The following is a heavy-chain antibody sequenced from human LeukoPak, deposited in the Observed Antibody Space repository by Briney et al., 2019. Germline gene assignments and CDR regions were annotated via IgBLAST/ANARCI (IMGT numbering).Heavy chain of an antibody. D-gene: IGHD6-13*01. J-gene: IGHJ5*02. CDR1: GGTFSSYA. V-gene: IGHV1-69*13. CDR2: IIPIFGTA. Sequence: GASVTVSCKASGGTFSSYAISWVRQAPGQGLEWMGGIIPIFGTANYAQKFQGRVTITADESTSTAYMELSSLRSEDTAVYYCARVGSSSWYVGWFDPWGQGTLVTVPS. CDR3: ARVGSSSWYVGWFDP.